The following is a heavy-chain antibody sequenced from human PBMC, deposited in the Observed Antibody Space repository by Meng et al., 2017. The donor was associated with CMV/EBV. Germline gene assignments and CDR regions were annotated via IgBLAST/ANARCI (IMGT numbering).Heavy chain of an antibody. CDR3: ARGESYYDFWSGSSNWFDP. Sequence: SETLSLTCAVYGGSFSGYYWSWIRQPPGKGLEWIGEINHSGSTNYNPSLKSRVTISVDTSKNQFPLKLSSVTAADTAVYYCARGESYYDFWSGSSNWFDPWGQGTLVTVSS. J-gene: IGHJ5*02. CDR2: INHSGST. CDR1: GGSFSGYY. D-gene: IGHD3-3*01. V-gene: IGHV4-34*01.